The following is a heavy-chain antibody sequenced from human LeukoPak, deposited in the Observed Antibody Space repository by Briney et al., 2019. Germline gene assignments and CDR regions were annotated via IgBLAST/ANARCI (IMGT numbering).Heavy chain of an antibody. CDR1: GFSFNNHG. V-gene: IGHV3-30*02. J-gene: IGHJ3*02. Sequence: GGSLRLSCAASGFSFNNHGMHWVRQAPGRGLEWVAFIRYDGSKKYYADSVKGRFTISRDNPKNTLYLQVNSLRVEDTAVYYCAKDLCSSSSCYLDIWGQGAMVTVSS. CDR3: AKDLCSSSSCYLDI. CDR2: IRYDGSKK. D-gene: IGHD2-2*01.